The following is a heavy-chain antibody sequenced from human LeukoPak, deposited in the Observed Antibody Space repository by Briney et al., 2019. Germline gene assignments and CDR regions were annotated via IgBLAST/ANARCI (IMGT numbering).Heavy chain of an antibody. CDR3: ARHFRYNWNYAGNWFDP. D-gene: IGHD1-7*01. J-gene: IGHJ5*02. CDR1: GGSFSGYY. CDR2: INHSGST. V-gene: IGHV4-34*01. Sequence: PSETLSLTCAVYGGSFSGYYWSWIRQPPGKGLEWIGEINHSGSTNYNPFLKSRVTISVDTSKNQFSLKLSSVTAAHTAVYYCARHFRYNWNYAGNWFDPWGQGTLVTVSS.